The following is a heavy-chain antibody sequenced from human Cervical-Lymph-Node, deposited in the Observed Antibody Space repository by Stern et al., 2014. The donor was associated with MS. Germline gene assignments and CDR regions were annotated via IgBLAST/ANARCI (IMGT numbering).Heavy chain of an antibody. Sequence: VQLVESGGGVVQPGRSLRLSCAASGFTFSSYGMHWVRQAPGKGLEWVAVIWYDGSNKYYANSVKGRFTISRDNSKNTQYLQMNSLRAEDTAVYYCARDRYSSSWYNYFDYWGQGTLVTVSS. CDR1: GFTFSSYG. CDR3: ARDRYSSSWYNYFDY. V-gene: IGHV3-33*01. J-gene: IGHJ4*02. D-gene: IGHD6-13*01. CDR2: IWYDGSNK.